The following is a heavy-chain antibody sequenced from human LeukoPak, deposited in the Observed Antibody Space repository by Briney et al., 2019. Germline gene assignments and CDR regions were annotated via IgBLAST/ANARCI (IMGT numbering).Heavy chain of an antibody. J-gene: IGHJ4*02. D-gene: IGHD3-10*01. Sequence: GESLKISCKGSGYSFTNYCIGWVRQMPGKGLEWMGIIYPGDSDTRYSPSFQGQVTISADKSISTAYLQWSSLKASDTAMYYCARSSGSYYSGAHYFDYWGQGTLVTVSS. CDR3: ARSSGSYYSGAHYFDY. CDR1: GYSFTNYC. V-gene: IGHV5-51*01. CDR2: IYPGDSDT.